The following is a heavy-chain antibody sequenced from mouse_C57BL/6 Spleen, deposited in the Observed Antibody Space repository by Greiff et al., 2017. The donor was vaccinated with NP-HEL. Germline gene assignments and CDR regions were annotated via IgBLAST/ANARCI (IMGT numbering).Heavy chain of an antibody. CDR2: IYPRSGNT. Sequence: VQLVESGAELARPGASVKLSCKASGYTFTSYGISWVKQRTGQGLEWIGEIYPRSGNTYYNEKFKGKATLTADKSSSTAYMELRSLTSEDSAVYFCAPGGGSSWFAYWGQGTLVTVSA. D-gene: IGHD1-1*01. V-gene: IGHV1-81*01. CDR3: APGGGSSWFAY. J-gene: IGHJ3*01. CDR1: GYTFTSYG.